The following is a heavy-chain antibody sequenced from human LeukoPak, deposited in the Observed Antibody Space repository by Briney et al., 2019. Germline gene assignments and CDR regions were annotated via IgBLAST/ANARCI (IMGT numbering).Heavy chain of an antibody. CDR1: GFSLSTSGVG. CDR2: IYWDDDK. V-gene: IGHV2-5*02. Sequence: ASGPTLVNPTQTLTLICTFTGFSLSTSGVGVDWVRQLPEKALDWLALIYWDDDKRYSPSLKSRLTITKDPSKYQVVLTKTHMDPVDTATYYCARVNTTSSLDYWGQGTLVTVSS. J-gene: IGHJ4*02. D-gene: IGHD1-26*01. CDR3: ARVNTTSSLDY.